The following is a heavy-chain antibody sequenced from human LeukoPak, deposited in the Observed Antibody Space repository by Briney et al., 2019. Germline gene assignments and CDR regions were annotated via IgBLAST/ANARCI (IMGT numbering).Heavy chain of an antibody. CDR1: GGYISSYY. CDR2: IYTSGST. Sequence: SETLSLTCTVSGGYISSYYWSWIRQPAGKGLEWIGRIYTSGSTNYNPSLKSRVTMSVDTSKNQFSLKLSSVSAADTAVYYCAKYGSGSSRAFDIWGQGTMVTVSS. CDR3: AKYGSGSSRAFDI. V-gene: IGHV4-4*07. J-gene: IGHJ3*02. D-gene: IGHD3-10*01.